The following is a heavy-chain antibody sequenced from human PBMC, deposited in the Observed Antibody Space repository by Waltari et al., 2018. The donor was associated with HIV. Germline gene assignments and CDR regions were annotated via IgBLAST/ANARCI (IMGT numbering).Heavy chain of an antibody. V-gene: IGHV3-7*01. Sequence: EVQLVESGGGLVQPGGSLRLSCVVSGFTFSSSWMTWVRQAPGKGLQWVGQIKEDGSEKYYVDSVKGRFTISRDNAKNSLYLQMNSLRVEDTALYYCARDAPGTTFDYWGQGILVTVSS. CDR1: GFTFSSSW. CDR2: IKEDGSEK. CDR3: ARDAPGTTFDY. D-gene: IGHD1-7*01. J-gene: IGHJ4*02.